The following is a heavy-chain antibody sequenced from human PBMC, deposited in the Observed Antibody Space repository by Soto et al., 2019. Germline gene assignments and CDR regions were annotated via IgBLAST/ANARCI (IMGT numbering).Heavy chain of an antibody. D-gene: IGHD2-21*02. J-gene: IGHJ4*02. V-gene: IGHV3-9*01. CDR1: GFIVDDYA. CDR2: ISANGDNK. Sequence: PGGSLRLSCGGSGFIVDDYAVHWVRQAPGKGLEWVSGISANGDNKDYADSVKGRFTISRDNAKNSLFLQMNSLRPEDTALYYYAKDVKWGGMTTIHYFDSWGQGTQVTVSS. CDR3: AKDVKWGGMTTIHYFDS.